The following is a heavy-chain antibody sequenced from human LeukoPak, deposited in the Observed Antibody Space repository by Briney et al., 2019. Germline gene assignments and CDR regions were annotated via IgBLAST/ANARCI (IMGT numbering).Heavy chain of an antibody. J-gene: IGHJ3*02. CDR2: ISSSGGST. V-gene: IGHV3-23*01. D-gene: IGHD6-6*01. CDR3: AKDPVRSIAARQLTDAFDI. Sequence: VGSLRLSCAASGFTFSSYAMSWVRQAPGKGLEWVSAISSSGGSTYYADSVKGRFTISRDKSKNTLYLQMNSLRAEDTAVYYCAKDPVRSIAARQLTDAFDIWGQGTMVTVSS. CDR1: GFTFSSYA.